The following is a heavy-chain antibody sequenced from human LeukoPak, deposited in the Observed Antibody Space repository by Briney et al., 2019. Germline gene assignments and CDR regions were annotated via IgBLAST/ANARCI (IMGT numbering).Heavy chain of an antibody. Sequence: SETLSLTCTVSGGSISSSSYYWGWIRQPPGKGLDWIGIINYRGNTYYNPSLKSRVTISVDTSKNQFSLKLSSVTAADTAVYYCAGVVVAATANWFDPWGQGTLVTVSS. CDR2: INYRGNT. V-gene: IGHV4-39*07. D-gene: IGHD2-15*01. CDR3: AGVVVAATANWFDP. CDR1: GGSISSSSYY. J-gene: IGHJ5*02.